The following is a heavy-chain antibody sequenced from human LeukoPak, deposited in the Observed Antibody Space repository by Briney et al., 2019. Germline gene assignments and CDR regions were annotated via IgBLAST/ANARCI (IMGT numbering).Heavy chain of an antibody. D-gene: IGHD3-22*01. Sequence: PGGSLRLSCAASGFTFDDYGMSWVRQAPGKGLEWVSGINWNGGSTGYADSVKGRFTISRDNAKNSLYLQMNSLRAEDTALYYCAKDGRDYYDSSGTFDYWGQGTLVTVSS. CDR1: GFTFDDYG. V-gene: IGHV3-20*04. CDR2: INWNGGST. CDR3: AKDGRDYYDSSGTFDY. J-gene: IGHJ4*02.